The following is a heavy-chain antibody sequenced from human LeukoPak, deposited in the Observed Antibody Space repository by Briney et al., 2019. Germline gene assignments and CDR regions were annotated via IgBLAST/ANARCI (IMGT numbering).Heavy chain of an antibody. CDR2: IYYSGST. CDR1: GGSVINYY. Sequence: PSETLSLTCTVSGGSVINYYWTWIRQPPGKGLEWIGYIYYSGSTYYNPSLKSRVTISVDTSKSQFSLKLSSVTAADTAVYYCARALVAAAGTYFDYWGQGTLVTVSS. CDR3: ARALVAAAGTYFDY. V-gene: IGHV4-30-4*08. D-gene: IGHD6-13*01. J-gene: IGHJ4*02.